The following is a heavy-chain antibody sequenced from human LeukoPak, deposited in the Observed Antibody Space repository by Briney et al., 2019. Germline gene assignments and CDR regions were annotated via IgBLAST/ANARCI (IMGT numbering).Heavy chain of an antibody. CDR3: ARAPESPVYFDY. D-gene: IGHD4-17*01. CDR1: GGSFSGYY. Sequence: SETLSLTCAVHGGSFSGYYWSWIRQPPGKGLEWIGEINHSGSTNYNPSLKSRVTISVDTSKNQFSLKLSSVTAADTAVYYCARAPESPVYFDYWGQGTLVTVSS. V-gene: IGHV4-34*01. J-gene: IGHJ4*02. CDR2: INHSGST.